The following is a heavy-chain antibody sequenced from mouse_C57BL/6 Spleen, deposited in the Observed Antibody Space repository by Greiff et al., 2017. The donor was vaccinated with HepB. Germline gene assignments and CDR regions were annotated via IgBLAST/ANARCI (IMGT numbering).Heavy chain of an antibody. J-gene: IGHJ3*01. CDR1: GFTFTDYY. Sequence: EVQVVESGGGLVQPGGSLSLSCAASGFTFTDYYMSWVRQPPGKALEWLGFIRNKANGYTTEYSASVKGRFTISRDNSQSILYLQMNALRAEDSATYYCARSLYYYGSSSWFAYWGQGTLVTVSA. CDR3: ARSLYYYGSSSWFAY. D-gene: IGHD1-1*01. CDR2: IRNKANGYTT. V-gene: IGHV7-3*01.